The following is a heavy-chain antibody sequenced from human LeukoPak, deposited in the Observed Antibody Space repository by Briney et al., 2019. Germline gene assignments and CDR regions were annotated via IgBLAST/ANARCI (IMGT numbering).Heavy chain of an antibody. CDR3: ARLSYSSGCLFDY. D-gene: IGHD6-19*01. J-gene: IGHJ4*02. Sequence: SETLSLTCTVSGGSISSYYWSWIRQPPGKGLEWIWYIYYSGGTNYNPSLKSRVTISVDTSKNQFSLKLSSVTAADTAVYYCARLSYSSGCLFDYWGQGTLVTVSS. CDR1: GGSISSYY. CDR2: IYYSGGT. V-gene: IGHV4-59*08.